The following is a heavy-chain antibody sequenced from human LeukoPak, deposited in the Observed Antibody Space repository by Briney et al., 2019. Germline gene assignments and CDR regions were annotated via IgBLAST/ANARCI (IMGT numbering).Heavy chain of an antibody. Sequence: PGGSLRLSCAASGFTVNNKYMNWVRQAPGKGLEWVSVISSGGSTYYADSVKGRFTISRDNSKNTLYLQMNSLRVEDTAVYYCGRDLIGTAASWDCWGQGTLVTVSS. CDR3: GRDLIGTAASWDC. J-gene: IGHJ1*01. V-gene: IGHV3-53*01. CDR1: GFTVNNKY. CDR2: ISSGGST. D-gene: IGHD6-25*01.